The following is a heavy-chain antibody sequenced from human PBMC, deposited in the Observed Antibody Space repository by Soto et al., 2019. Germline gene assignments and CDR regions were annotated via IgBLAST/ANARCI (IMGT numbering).Heavy chain of an antibody. Sequence: ASVKVSCKASGYTFTGYYMHWVRQAPGQGLEWMGWINPNSGGTDYAQKFQGWVTMTRDTSISTAYMELSRLRSDDTAVYYCARGGSSSLNWFDPWGQGTLVTVSS. D-gene: IGHD6-13*01. CDR3: ARGGSSSLNWFDP. V-gene: IGHV1-2*04. CDR1: GYTFTGYY. J-gene: IGHJ5*02. CDR2: INPNSGGT.